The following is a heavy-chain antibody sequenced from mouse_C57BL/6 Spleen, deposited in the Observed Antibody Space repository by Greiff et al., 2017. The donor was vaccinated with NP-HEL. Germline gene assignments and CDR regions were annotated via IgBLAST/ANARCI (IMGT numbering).Heavy chain of an antibody. V-gene: IGHV3-6*01. CDR3: ARVGRGDYDIFDY. J-gene: IGHJ2*01. CDR2: ISYDGSN. Sequence: EVKLQESGPGLVNPSQSLSLTCSVTGYSITSGYYWNWIRQFPGNKLEWMGYISYDGSNNYNPSLKNRISITRDTSKNQFFLKLNSVTTEDTATYYCARVGRGDYDIFDYWGQGTTLTVSS. CDR1: GYSITSGYY. D-gene: IGHD2-4*01.